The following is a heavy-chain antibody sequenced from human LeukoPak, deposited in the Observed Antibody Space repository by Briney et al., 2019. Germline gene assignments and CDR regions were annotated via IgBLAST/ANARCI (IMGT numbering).Heavy chain of an antibody. J-gene: IGHJ4*02. CDR2: ISYDGSNK. Sequence: GGSLRLSCAASGFTFSSYAMHWVRQAPGKGLEWVAVISYDGSNKYYADSVKGRFTISRDDSKNTLYLQMNSLKTEDTAVYYCTTYGSGTIWGQGTLVTVSS. CDR3: TTYGSGTI. D-gene: IGHD3-10*01. V-gene: IGHV3-30*04. CDR1: GFTFSSYA.